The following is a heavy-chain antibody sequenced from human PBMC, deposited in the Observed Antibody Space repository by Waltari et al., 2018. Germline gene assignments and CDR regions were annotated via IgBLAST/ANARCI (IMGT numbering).Heavy chain of an antibody. CDR2: MNPDSGKT. J-gene: IGHJ4*02. Sequence: QVQLVQSGAEVKKPGASVKVSCTASRFTFSKYDLKWVRQAAGQGLEWMGWMNPDSGKTVYAQKFQGRVTMTWNSSISTAYIELGSLRSDDTAVYYCASLSSPSDYWGQGTLVTVSS. D-gene: IGHD6-13*01. V-gene: IGHV1-8*01. CDR3: ASLSSPSDY. CDR1: RFTFSKYD.